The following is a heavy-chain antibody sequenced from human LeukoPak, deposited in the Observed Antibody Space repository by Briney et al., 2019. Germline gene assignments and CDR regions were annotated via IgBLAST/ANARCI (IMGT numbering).Heavy chain of an antibody. CDR1: GFTFSNAW. D-gene: IGHD3-9*01. Sequence: GGSLRLSCAASGFTFSNAWMSWVRQAPGKGLEWVGRIRSKTDGGTTDYAAPVKGRFTISRDDSKNTLYLQMNSLKTEDTAVYYCTTPHYDILTGHWGQGTLVTVSS. CDR3: TTPHYDILTGH. V-gene: IGHV3-15*01. J-gene: IGHJ4*02. CDR2: IRSKTDGGTT.